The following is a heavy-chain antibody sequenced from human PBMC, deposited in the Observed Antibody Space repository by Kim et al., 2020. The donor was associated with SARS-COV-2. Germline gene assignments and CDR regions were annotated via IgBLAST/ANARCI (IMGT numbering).Heavy chain of an antibody. Sequence: SETLSLTCAVYGGSFSGYYWSWIRQPPGKGLEWIGEINHSGSTNYNPSLKSRVTISVDTSKNQFSLKLSSVTAADTAVYYCAKGRLPATAWGQGTLVTVST. J-gene: IGHJ5*02. CDR2: INHSGST. CDR3: AKGRLPATA. D-gene: IGHD2-2*01. CDR1: GGSFSGYY. V-gene: IGHV4-34*01.